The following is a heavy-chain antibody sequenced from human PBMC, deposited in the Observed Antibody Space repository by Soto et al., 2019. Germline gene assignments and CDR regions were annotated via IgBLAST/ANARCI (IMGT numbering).Heavy chain of an antibody. V-gene: IGHV4-34*01. CDR2: INESGST. Sequence: QVQLQQWGAGLVKPSETLSLSCAVYGQSFSGHSWAWIRQPPGKGLEWIGEINESGSTYYNPSLKSSVTISTDTYKNQFSLKLSSVSAADTAAYFCARGSGIVALPGELEDVKYDYWGQGTLVNVSS. CDR1: GQSFSGHS. CDR3: ARGSGIVALPGELEDVKYDY. D-gene: IGHD1-1*01. J-gene: IGHJ4*02.